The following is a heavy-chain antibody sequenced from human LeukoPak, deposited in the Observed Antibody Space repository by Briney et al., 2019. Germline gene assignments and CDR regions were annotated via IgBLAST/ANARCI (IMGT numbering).Heavy chain of an antibody. CDR2: INTNTGNP. V-gene: IGHV7-4-1*02. CDR3: TRDPGSQRVNRLARRGDY. D-gene: IGHD1-14*01. CDR1: GYSFTNYA. Sequence: ASVKVSCKASGYSFTNYAMNWVRQAPGQGLEWMGWINTNTGNPTYAQGFTGRFVFSLDTSVSTVYLQITSLQAEDAAVYYCTRDPGSQRVNRLARRGDYWGQGTLVTVPS. J-gene: IGHJ4*02.